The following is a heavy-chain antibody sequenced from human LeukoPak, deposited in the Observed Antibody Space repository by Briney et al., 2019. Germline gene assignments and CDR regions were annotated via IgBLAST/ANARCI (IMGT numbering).Heavy chain of an antibody. CDR2: IYSGGST. CDR1: GFTVSSNY. J-gene: IGHJ4*02. CDR3: ARGRRYSSSHLDY. Sequence: SGGSLRLSCAASGFTVSSNYMSWVRQAPGKGLEWVSVIYSGGSTYYADSAKGRFTISRHNSKNTLYLQMNSLRAEDTAVYYCARGRRYSSSHLDYWGQGTLVTVSS. V-gene: IGHV3-53*04. D-gene: IGHD6-6*01.